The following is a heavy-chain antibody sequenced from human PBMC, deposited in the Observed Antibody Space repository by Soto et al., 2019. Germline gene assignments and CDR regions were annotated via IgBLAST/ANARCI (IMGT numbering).Heavy chain of an antibody. Sequence: GSLRLSCAASEFTFSNYAMSWVRQAPGKGLEWVSAISYGGGTTYYADSVKGRFTISRDNSKNTLYLQMNSLRAEDTAVYYWAKTPGYYYDSTVYHFDYWGQETLVTVPS. J-gene: IGHJ4*02. D-gene: IGHD3-22*01. CDR3: AKTPGYYYDSTVYHFDY. CDR2: ISYGGGTT. CDR1: EFTFSNYA. V-gene: IGHV3-23*01.